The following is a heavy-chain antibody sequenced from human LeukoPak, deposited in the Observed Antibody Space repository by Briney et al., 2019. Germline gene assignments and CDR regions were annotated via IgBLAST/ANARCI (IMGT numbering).Heavy chain of an antibody. V-gene: IGHV1-18*01. D-gene: IGHD3-22*01. CDR3: ARAPYYYDNSGYYAFDI. J-gene: IGHJ3*02. CDR1: GYTFTSYG. Sequence: ASVKVSCKASGYTFTSYGVTWVRQAPGQGLEWMGWISGYNGNTNYAQKVQGRVTMTTDTSTSTAYMELRSLRSDGTAVYYCARAPYYYDNSGYYAFDIWGQGTMVTVSS. CDR2: ISGYNGNT.